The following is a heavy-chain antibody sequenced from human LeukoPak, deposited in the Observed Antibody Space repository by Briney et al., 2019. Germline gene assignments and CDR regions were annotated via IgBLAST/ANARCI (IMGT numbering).Heavy chain of an antibody. CDR1: GSTLTELF. J-gene: IGHJ4*02. CDR2: FDPEDGET. Sequence: APVKASSKVSGSTLTELFMHWVRQAPGNGLEWMGGFDPEDGETIYAQKFPGRVTMTEDTSTDSAFMELSRLRSEDTAVYYCATDHAYSSGWYYFDYWGQGTLVIVSS. D-gene: IGHD6-19*01. CDR3: ATDHAYSSGWYYFDY. V-gene: IGHV1-24*01.